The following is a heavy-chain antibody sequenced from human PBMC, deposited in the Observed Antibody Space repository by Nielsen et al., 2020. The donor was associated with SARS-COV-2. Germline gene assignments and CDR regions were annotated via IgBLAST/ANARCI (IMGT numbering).Heavy chain of an antibody. V-gene: IGHV3-13*01. CDR2: IGTAGDT. Sequence: GESLKISCAASGFTFSSYDMHWVRQATGKGLEWVSAIGTAGDTYYPGSVKGRFTISRENAKNSLYLQMNSLRAEDTALYYCAHLGEPGYSSSPVYWGQGTLVTVSS. D-gene: IGHD6-13*01. J-gene: IGHJ4*02. CDR1: GFTFSSYD. CDR3: AHLGEPGYSSSPVY.